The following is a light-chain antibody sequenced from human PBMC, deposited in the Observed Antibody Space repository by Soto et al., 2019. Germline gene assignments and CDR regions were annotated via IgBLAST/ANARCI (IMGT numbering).Light chain of an antibody. Sequence: DIQMTQSPSTLSAFVGDRVTITCRASQSISSWLAWYQQNPGKAPKSLIYKASSFESGVPSRFSGSGSGTAFTLTISSLQPDDFATYYCHHYNTYPVTLGQGTRLVIK. J-gene: IGKJ5*01. V-gene: IGKV1-5*03. CDR3: HHYNTYPVT. CDR2: KAS. CDR1: QSISSW.